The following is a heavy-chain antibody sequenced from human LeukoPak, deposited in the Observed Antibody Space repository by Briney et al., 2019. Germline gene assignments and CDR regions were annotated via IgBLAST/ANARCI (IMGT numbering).Heavy chain of an antibody. CDR3: ARVHYYDSSGYYEDY. D-gene: IGHD3-22*01. J-gene: IGHJ4*02. Sequence: SETQSLTCAVYGGSFSGYYWSWIRQPPGKGLEWIGEINHSGGSNYNPSLKSRVTISVDTSKNQFSLKLSSVTAADTAVYYCARVHYYDSSGYYEDYWGQGTLVTVPS. V-gene: IGHV4-34*01. CDR1: GGSFSGYY. CDR2: INHSGGS.